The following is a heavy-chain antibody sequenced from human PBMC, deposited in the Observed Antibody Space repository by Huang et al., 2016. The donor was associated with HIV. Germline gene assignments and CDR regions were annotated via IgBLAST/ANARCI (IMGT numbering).Heavy chain of an antibody. CDR3: ARHERYCTGDTCSLLY. D-gene: IGHD2-8*02. V-gene: IGHV5-51*01. CDR2: ICPGDSDV. Sequence: DVQLVQSGAEVKKPGESLKLPCKGSGYTFITYWIAWLRQRSGRGLEWMGMICPGDSDVRHNPAFRGQVTLSADKSISTAFLQWSSLKASDTAMYYCARHERYCTGDTCSLLYWGQGTPVTVSS. CDR1: GYTFITYW. J-gene: IGHJ4*02.